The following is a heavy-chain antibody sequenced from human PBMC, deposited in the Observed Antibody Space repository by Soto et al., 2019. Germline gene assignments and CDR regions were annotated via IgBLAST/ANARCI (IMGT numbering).Heavy chain of an antibody. V-gene: IGHV4-39*02. CDR3: ARGTPGDRQQRVQDYYYVMDV. CDR1: GDSISSSFYY. CDR2: FYYSGTI. D-gene: IGHD6-6*01. Sequence: PSETLSLTCTVSGDSISSSFYYWGWIRQPPGKGLEWIGSFYYSGTIYYNQSLKSRVTISVDTSKNHFSLKLNSVTAADTAVYYCARGTPGDRQQRVQDYYYVMDVWGKGTTVPVSS. J-gene: IGHJ6*04.